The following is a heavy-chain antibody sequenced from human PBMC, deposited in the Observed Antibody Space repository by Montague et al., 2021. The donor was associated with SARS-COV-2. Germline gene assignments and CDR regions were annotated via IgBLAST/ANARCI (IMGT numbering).Heavy chain of an antibody. V-gene: IGHV6-1*01. CDR1: GDSVSSNSAI. CDR2: TYYRSKWYN. J-gene: IGHJ6*02. Sequence: CAISGDSVSSNSAIWNWVRQSPSRGLEWLGRTYYRSKWYNDYAVSVRGRVTINPDTSKNQFSLQLNSVTPEDTAIYYCTSGREGNYNVMGVWGQGTTVTVSS. D-gene: IGHD1-1*01. CDR3: TSGREGNYNVMGV.